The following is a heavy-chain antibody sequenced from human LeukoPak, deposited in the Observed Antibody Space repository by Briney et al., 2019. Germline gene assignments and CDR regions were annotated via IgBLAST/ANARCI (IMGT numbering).Heavy chain of an antibody. Sequence: ASVKVSCKASGYTFTGYYMHWVRQATGQGLEWMGRINPNSGGTNYAQKFQGRVTMTRDTSISTAYMELSRLRSDDTAVYYCAREDYGDYGVKYFDYWGQGTLVTVSS. CDR1: GYTFTGYY. D-gene: IGHD4-17*01. V-gene: IGHV1-2*06. J-gene: IGHJ4*02. CDR3: AREDYGDYGVKYFDY. CDR2: INPNSGGT.